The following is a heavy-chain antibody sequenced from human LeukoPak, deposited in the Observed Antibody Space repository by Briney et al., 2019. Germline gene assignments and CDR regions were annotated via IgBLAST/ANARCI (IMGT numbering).Heavy chain of an antibody. J-gene: IGHJ5*02. CDR1: GGSISSYY. Sequence: PSETLSLTCTVSGGSISSYYWSWIRQPPGKGLEWIGEINHSGSTNYNPSLKSRVTISVDTSKNQFSLKLSSVTAADTAVYYCARVPMKSPGFDPWGQGTLVTVSS. CDR3: ARVPMKSPGFDP. CDR2: INHSGST. D-gene: IGHD1-1*01. V-gene: IGHV4-34*01.